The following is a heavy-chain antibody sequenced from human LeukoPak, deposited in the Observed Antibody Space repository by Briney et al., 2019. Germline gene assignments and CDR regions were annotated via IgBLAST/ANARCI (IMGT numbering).Heavy chain of an antibody. D-gene: IGHD4-17*01. CDR3: ARLRGAMTPVTSDFDY. Sequence: SETLSLTCTVSGGSISGSSYYWAWIRQPPGKGLEWIGSGFYSGSAYYNPSLKSRVSISVDTSKNQFSLNLSSVTAADTAVYYCARLRGAMTPVTSDFDYWGQGTLVTVSS. J-gene: IGHJ4*02. V-gene: IGHV4-39*01. CDR2: GFYSGSA. CDR1: GGSISGSSYY.